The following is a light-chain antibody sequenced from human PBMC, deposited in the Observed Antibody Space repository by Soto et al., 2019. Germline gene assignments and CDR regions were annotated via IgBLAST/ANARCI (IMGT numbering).Light chain of an antibody. CDR1: QSVDSSF. CDR2: GAS. J-gene: IGKJ1*01. V-gene: IGKV3-20*01. Sequence: EIVLTQSPGSLSLSPGERATLSCRASQSVDSSFFAWYQKKPGQAPRLLIYGASKRATGIPDWFSGSGSGTDFPLTISRLEPEDFAVYYCQQYVSSVTFGQGTKVEIK. CDR3: QQYVSSVT.